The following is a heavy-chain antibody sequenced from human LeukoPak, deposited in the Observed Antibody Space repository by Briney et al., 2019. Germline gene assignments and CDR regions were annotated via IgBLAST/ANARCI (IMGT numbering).Heavy chain of an antibody. D-gene: IGHD1-26*01. V-gene: IGHV1-8*01. CDR3: ARASLGVTASGGFDP. J-gene: IGHJ5*02. CDR2: MNPKSGNT. CDR1: GYTLTSYD. Sequence: ASVKVSCKASGYTLTSYDVIWVRQATGQGLAWMGWMNPKSGNTGSTQNFQDRVAMTRDTSINTAYMELSSLTSEDTAVYYCARASLGVTASGGFDPWGQGTLVTVSS.